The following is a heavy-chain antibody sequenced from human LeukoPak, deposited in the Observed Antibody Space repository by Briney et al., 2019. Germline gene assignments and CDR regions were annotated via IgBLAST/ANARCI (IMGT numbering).Heavy chain of an antibody. CDR3: ATVVYYGSGSFPYFDY. D-gene: IGHD3-10*01. V-gene: IGHV1-24*01. CDR2: FDPEDGET. J-gene: IGHJ4*02. Sequence: ASVKVSCKVSGYTLTELSMHWVRQAPGKGLEWMGGFDPEDGETIYAQKFQGRVTMTEDTSTDTAYMELSSLRSEDTAAYYCATVVYYGSGSFPYFDYWGQGTLVTVSS. CDR1: GYTLTELS.